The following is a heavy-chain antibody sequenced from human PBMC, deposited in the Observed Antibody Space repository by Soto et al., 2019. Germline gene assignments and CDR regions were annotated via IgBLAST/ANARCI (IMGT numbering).Heavy chain of an antibody. CDR1: GGTLSDYY. CDR3: ARGRVRGVIRNWFDP. V-gene: IGHV4-34*01. D-gene: IGHD3-10*01. CDR2: INHSGST. J-gene: IGHJ5*02. Sequence: SQTQPLSYAVYGGTLSDYYWSWIRQPPGKGLEWIGEINHSGSTNYNPSLKSRVTISVDTSKNQFSLKLSSVTAADTAVYYCARGRVRGVIRNWFDPWGQGTLVTVSS.